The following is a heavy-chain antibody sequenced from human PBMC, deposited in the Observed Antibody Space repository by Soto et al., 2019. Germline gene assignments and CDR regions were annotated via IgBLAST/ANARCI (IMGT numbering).Heavy chain of an antibody. D-gene: IGHD3-10*01. V-gene: IGHV1-24*01. CDR2: FDPEDGET. J-gene: IGHJ6*02. Sequence: ASVKVSCKVSGYTLTELSMHWVRQAPGKGLEWMGGFDPEDGETIYAQKFQGRVTMTEDTSTDTAYMELSSLRSEDTAVYYCATVNPFPARYYYYYYSGMDVWGQGTTVTVSS. CDR1: GYTLTELS. CDR3: ATVNPFPARYYYYYYSGMDV.